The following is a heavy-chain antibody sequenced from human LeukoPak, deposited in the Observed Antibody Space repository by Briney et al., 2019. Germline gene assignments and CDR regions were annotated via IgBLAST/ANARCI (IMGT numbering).Heavy chain of an antibody. Sequence: PSETLSLTCAVYGGSFSGYYWSWIRQPPGKGLEWIGEINHSGSTNYNPSLKSRVTISVDTSKNQFSLKLSSVTAADTAVYYYARRSSWYGALYYFDYWGQGTLVTVSS. V-gene: IGHV4-34*01. J-gene: IGHJ4*02. CDR3: ARRSSWYGALYYFDY. CDR1: GGSFSGYY. D-gene: IGHD6-13*01. CDR2: INHSGST.